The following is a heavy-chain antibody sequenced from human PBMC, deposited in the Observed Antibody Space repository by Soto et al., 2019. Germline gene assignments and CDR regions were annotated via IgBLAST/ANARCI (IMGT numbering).Heavy chain of an antibody. D-gene: IGHD3-22*01. J-gene: IGHJ5*02. CDR2: IDPSDSYT. CDR3: TSGPDSSETWFDP. CDR1: GYSFTSYW. V-gene: IGHV5-10-1*01. Sequence: GESLKISCKGSGYSFTSYWISWVRQMPGKGLEWMGRIDPSDSYTNYSPSFQGHVTISADKSISTAYLQWSSLKASDTAMYYCTSGPDSSETWFDPWGKGTLVTVSS.